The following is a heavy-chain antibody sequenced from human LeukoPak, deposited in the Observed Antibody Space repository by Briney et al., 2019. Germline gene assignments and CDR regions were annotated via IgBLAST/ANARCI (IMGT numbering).Heavy chain of an antibody. V-gene: IGHV1-2*02. CDR1: GYTFTNFG. J-gene: IGHJ3*02. D-gene: IGHD3-10*01. CDR2: INPNSGGT. Sequence: ASVKVSCKASGYTFTNFGISWVRQAPGQGLEWMGWINPNSGGTNYAQKFQGRVTMTRDTSISTAYMELSRLRSDDTAVYYCARDLLWFGEYDAFDIWGQGTMVTVSS. CDR3: ARDLLWFGEYDAFDI.